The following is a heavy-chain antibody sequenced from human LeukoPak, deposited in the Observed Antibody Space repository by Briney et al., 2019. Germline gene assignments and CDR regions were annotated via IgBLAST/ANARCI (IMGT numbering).Heavy chain of an antibody. CDR3: ARGTGSANRGSFDY. J-gene: IGHJ4*02. D-gene: IGHD1-1*01. CDR1: GFTFSSYA. V-gene: IGHV3-23*01. Sequence: GGSLRLSCAASGFTFSSYAMTWVRQAPGKGLEWVSGVSGSGGSTYYADSVKGRVTISRDNSESTVYLQMNSLRADDTAVYYCARGTGSANRGSFDYWGQGTLVTVSS. CDR2: VSGSGGST.